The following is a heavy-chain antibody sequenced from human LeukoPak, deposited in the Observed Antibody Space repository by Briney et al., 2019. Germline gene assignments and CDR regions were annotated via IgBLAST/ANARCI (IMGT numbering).Heavy chain of an antibody. J-gene: IGHJ3*02. CDR2: VNPNIGVT. D-gene: IGHD3-9*01. CDR1: GYTFTSYY. Sequence: ASVKVSCKASGYTFTSYYMHWVRQAPGQGLEWMGWVNPNIGVTNYAQNFQGRVTMTSDTSIDTSYMELSSLRSDDTAVYYCARDHNILTGYYPTYAFDIWGQGTFVIVSS. V-gene: IGHV1-2*02. CDR3: ARDHNILTGYYPTYAFDI.